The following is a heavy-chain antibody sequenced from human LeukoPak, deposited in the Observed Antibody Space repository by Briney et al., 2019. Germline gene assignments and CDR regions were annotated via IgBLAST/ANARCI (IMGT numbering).Heavy chain of an antibody. V-gene: IGHV1-2*06. Sequence: ASVKVSCKASGYTFTGYYMHWVRQAPGQGLEWMGRINPNSGGTNYAQKFQGRVTMTRDTSISTAYMELSRLRSDGTAVYYCAREGPGRWWGSFDYWGQGTLVTVSS. CDR2: INPNSGGT. D-gene: IGHD2-15*01. CDR1: GYTFTGYY. J-gene: IGHJ4*02. CDR3: AREGPGRWWGSFDY.